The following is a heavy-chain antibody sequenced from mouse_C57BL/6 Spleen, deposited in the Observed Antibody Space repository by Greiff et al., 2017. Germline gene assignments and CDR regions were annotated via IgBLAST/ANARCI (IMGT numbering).Heavy chain of an antibody. J-gene: IGHJ1*03. Sequence: EVQGVESGGGLVKPGGSLKLSCAASGFTFSDYGMHWVRQAPEKGLEWVAYISSGSSTIYYADTVKGRFTISRDNAKNTLFLQMTSLRSEDTAMYYCAIITTVVARYFDVWGTGTTVTVSS. CDR1: GFTFSDYG. D-gene: IGHD1-1*01. CDR3: AIITTVVARYFDV. V-gene: IGHV5-17*01. CDR2: ISSGSSTI.